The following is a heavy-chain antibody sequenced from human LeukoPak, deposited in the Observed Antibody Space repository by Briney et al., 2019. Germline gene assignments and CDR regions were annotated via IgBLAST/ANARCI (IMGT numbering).Heavy chain of an antibody. D-gene: IGHD2-8*02. CDR1: GGSCSGYY. CDR3: ARGIEIRVTVWYYFDY. J-gene: IGHJ4*02. V-gene: IGHV4-34*01. CDR2: INHSGST. Sequence: SETLSLTCAVHGGSCSGYYWSWIRQPPGKGLEWIGEINHSGSTNYNPSLKSRVTISVDTSKNQFSLKLSSVTAADTAVYYCARGIEIRVTVWYYFDYWGQGTLVTVSS.